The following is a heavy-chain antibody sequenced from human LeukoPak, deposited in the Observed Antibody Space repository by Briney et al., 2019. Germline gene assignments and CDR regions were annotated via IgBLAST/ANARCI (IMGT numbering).Heavy chain of an antibody. Sequence: SETLSLTCTVSGGSVSSGSYYWSWIRQPPGKGLEWIGYIYYSGSTNYNPSLKSRVTISVDTSKNQFSLKLGSVTAADTAVYYCARVSKNYDILTGFGLYYYYYGMDVWGQGTTATVSS. D-gene: IGHD3-9*01. J-gene: IGHJ6*02. CDR3: ARVSKNYDILTGFGLYYYYYGMDV. CDR1: GGSVSSGSYY. V-gene: IGHV4-61*01. CDR2: IYYSGST.